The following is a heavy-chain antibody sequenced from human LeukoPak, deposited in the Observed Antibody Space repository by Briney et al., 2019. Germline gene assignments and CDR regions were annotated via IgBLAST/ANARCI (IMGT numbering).Heavy chain of an antibody. CDR3: ARHRAAAGTTSI. CDR1: GGSISSSSYY. Sequence: SETLSLTCTVSGGSISSSSYYWGWIRQPPGKGLEWIGSIYYSGSTYYNPSLKSRVTISVDTSKNKFSLKLSSVTAADTAVYYCARHRAAAGTTSIWGQGTLVTVSS. J-gene: IGHJ4*02. D-gene: IGHD6-13*01. CDR2: IYYSGST. V-gene: IGHV4-39*01.